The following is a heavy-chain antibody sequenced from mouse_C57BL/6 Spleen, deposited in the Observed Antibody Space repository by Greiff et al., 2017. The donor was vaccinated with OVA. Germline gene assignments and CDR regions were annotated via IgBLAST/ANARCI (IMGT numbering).Heavy chain of an antibody. D-gene: IGHD1-1*01. V-gene: IGHV5-4*01. CDR3: AREGDYYGSRDAMDY. J-gene: IGHJ4*01. CDR2: ISDGGSYT. Sequence: EVQVVESGGGLVKPGGSLKLSCAASGFTFSSYAMSWVRQTPEKRLEWVATISDGGSYTYYPDNVKGRFTISRDNAKNNLYLQMSHLKSEDTAMYYCAREGDYYGSRDAMDYWGQGTSVTVSS. CDR1: GFTFSSYA.